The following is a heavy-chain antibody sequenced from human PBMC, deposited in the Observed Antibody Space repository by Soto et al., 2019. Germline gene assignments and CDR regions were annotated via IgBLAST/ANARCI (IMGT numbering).Heavy chain of an antibody. CDR1: GYTFTYHG. CDR2: ISGYTGNA. D-gene: IGHD2-15*01. V-gene: IGHV1-18*01. CDR3: VRDREGSGTPSAY. Sequence: SVKVSCKASGYTFTYHGITWVRQAPGQGLEWMGWISGYTGNADYAQRFQGRVIMTTDTSTSTAYMEVRSLRSDDTAVYYCVRDREGSGTPSAYWGQGTLVTVSS. J-gene: IGHJ4*02.